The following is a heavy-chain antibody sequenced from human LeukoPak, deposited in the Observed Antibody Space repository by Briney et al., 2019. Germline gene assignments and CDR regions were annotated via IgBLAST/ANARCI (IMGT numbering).Heavy chain of an antibody. D-gene: IGHD3-16*02. CDR1: GFTFSSYW. Sequence: GGSLRLSCAASGFTFSSYWMHWVRQAPGKGLEWVAVISYDGGNKNFADSVKGRFTISRDNSKNTLYLQMNSLRAEDTAVYYCARGAPNYDYVWGSYRSYYFDYWGQGTLVTVSS. CDR2: ISYDGGNK. J-gene: IGHJ4*02. V-gene: IGHV3-30*03. CDR3: ARGAPNYDYVWGSYRSYYFDY.